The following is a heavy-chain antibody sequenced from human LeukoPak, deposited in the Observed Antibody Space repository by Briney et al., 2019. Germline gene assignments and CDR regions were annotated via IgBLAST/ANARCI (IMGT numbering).Heavy chain of an antibody. CDR1: GFTFSSYG. D-gene: IGHD3-22*01. Sequence: GGSLRLYCAASGFTFSSYGMQWVRQAPGKGLEWVAVLSYDGSNKYYADSVKGRFTISRDNSKNTLYLQMNSLRAEDTAVYYCRVVITTTDYWGQGTLVTVSS. J-gene: IGHJ4*02. V-gene: IGHV3-30*03. CDR2: LSYDGSNK. CDR3: RVVITTTDY.